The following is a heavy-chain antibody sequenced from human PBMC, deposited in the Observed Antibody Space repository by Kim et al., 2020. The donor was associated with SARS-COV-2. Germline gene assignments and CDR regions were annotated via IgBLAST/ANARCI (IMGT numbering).Heavy chain of an antibody. Sequence: GGSLRLSCAASGFSLSNYWMHWVRQAPGKGLVWVSRTSPDGSTVNYADSVKGRFTISRDNAKNTVYLQMNSLRAEDTAVYSCTRVQAGLAGSFDYLSQGT. CDR1: GFSLSNYW. J-gene: IGHJ4*02. CDR3: TRVQAGLAGSFDY. CDR2: TSPDGSTV. V-gene: IGHV3-74*01.